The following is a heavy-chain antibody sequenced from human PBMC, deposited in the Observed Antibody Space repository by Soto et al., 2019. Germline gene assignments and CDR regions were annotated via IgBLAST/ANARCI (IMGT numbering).Heavy chain of an antibody. J-gene: IGHJ3*02. CDR3: ARALLPHDAFDI. CDR2: IYSGGST. V-gene: IGHV3-66*01. Sequence: EVQLVESGGGLVQPGGSLRLSCAASGFTVSSNYMSWVRQAPGKGLEWVSVIYSGGSTYYADSVKGRFTISRDNSKNTLYLQMNSLRAEDTAVYFCARALLPHDAFDIWGQGTMVTLSS. CDR1: GFTVSSNY.